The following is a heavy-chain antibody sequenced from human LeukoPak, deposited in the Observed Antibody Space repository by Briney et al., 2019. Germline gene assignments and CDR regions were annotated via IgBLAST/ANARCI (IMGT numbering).Heavy chain of an antibody. CDR1: GFTFSSYW. CDR2: IKQDGSEK. J-gene: IGHJ4*02. V-gene: IGHV3-7*01. CDR3: AREVTIFGVVIILRHYYFDY. D-gene: IGHD3-3*01. Sequence: GGSLRLSCAASGFTFSSYWMSWVRQAPGKGLEWVANIKQDGSEKYYVDSVKGRFTISRDNAKNSLYLQMNSLRAEDTAVYYCAREVTIFGVVIILRHYYFDYWGQGTLVTVSS.